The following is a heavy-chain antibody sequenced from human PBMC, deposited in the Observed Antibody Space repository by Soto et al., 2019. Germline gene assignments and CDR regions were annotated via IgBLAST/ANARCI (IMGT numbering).Heavy chain of an antibody. CDR2: ISAYNGNT. V-gene: IGHV1-18*01. CDR3: ARDRSAGITMVRGVIDY. CDR1: GYTFTSYG. J-gene: IGHJ4*02. Sequence: QVQLVQSGAEVKKPGASVKVSCKASGYTFTSYGISWVRQAPGQGLEWMGWISAYNGNTNYAQKLQGRVTMTTDTSTITAYMELRSLRSDDTAVYYCARDRSAGITMVRGVIDYWGQGSLVTVSS. D-gene: IGHD3-10*01.